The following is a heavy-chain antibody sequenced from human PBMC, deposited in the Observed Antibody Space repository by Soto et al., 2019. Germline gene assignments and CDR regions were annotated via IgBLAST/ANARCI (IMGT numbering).Heavy chain of an antibody. J-gene: IGHJ6*02. V-gene: IGHV3-21*01. CDR3: ARDRPPYYYGMDV. CDR1: GFTFSLYS. CDR2: ISSNSDYI. Sequence: EVQLVESGGGLVKPGGSLRLSCAASGFTFSLYSMNWVRQAPGKGLEWVSSISSNSDYIYYADSVKGRFTISRDNAKNSLYLQMNSLRAEDTAVYYCARDRPPYYYGMDVWGQGTTVTVSS. D-gene: IGHD6-6*01.